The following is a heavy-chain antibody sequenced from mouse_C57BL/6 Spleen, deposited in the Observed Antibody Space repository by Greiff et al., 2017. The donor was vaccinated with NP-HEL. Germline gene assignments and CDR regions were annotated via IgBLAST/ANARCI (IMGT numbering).Heavy chain of an antibody. CDR2: IHPNSGGT. D-gene: IGHD2-5*01. CDR1: GYTFTSYW. J-gene: IGHJ2*01. Sequence: VQLQQPGAELVKPGASVKLSCKASGYTFTSYWMHWVKQRPGQGLEWIGMIHPNSGGTNYNEKFKSKATLTVDKPSSTAYMQLSSLTSEDSAVYYCARTYNSNYGYYFDDWGKGTTLTVSS. CDR3: ARTYNSNYGYYFDD. V-gene: IGHV1-64*01.